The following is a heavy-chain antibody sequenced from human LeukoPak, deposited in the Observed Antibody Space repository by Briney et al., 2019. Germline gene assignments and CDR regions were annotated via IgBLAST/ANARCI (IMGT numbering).Heavy chain of an antibody. CDR2: INHSGST. V-gene: IGHV4-34*01. Sequence: PSETLSLTCAVYGGSFTGYYWSWIRHPPGKGLEWIGEINHSGSTNYNPSLESRVTISVDTSKNQFSRKRSSVTAADTAVYYCARGWQEGYFDYWGQGTLVTVSS. CDR3: ARGWQEGYFDY. CDR1: GGSFTGYY. J-gene: IGHJ4*02.